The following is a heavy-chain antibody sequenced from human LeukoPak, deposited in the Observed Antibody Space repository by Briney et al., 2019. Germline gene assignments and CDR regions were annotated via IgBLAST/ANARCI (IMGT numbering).Heavy chain of an antibody. Sequence: ASVKVSCKASGYSFTTYGISWVRQAPRQGLEWMGWVSGHDKRTNYAQNLRGRVTMTTDTSTTTSYMELTSLRSDDTAVYYCARDYFCSGGSCSDTFDVWGQGTLVAVSS. J-gene: IGHJ3*01. V-gene: IGHV1-18*01. CDR1: GYSFTTYG. CDR3: ARDYFCSGGSCSDTFDV. CDR2: VSGHDKRT. D-gene: IGHD2-15*01.